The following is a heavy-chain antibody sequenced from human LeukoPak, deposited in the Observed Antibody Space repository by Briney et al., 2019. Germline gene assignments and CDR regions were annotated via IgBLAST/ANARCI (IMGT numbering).Heavy chain of an antibody. Sequence: TGGSLRLSCAASGFTLSGFGVHWVRQASGKGLEWVGRIKSKAHNYAIAYAASVKGRFTISRDDSQNTAYLQMNSLRTEDTAVYYCAKDLNGGYNYGNDYWGQGTLVTVSS. CDR3: AKDLNGGYNYGNDY. CDR1: GFTLSGFG. CDR2: IKSKAHNYAI. J-gene: IGHJ4*02. V-gene: IGHV3-73*01. D-gene: IGHD5-18*01.